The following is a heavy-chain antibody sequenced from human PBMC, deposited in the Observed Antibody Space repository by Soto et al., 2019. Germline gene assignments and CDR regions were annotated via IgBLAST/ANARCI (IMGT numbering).Heavy chain of an antibody. D-gene: IGHD3-10*01. J-gene: IGHJ4*02. Sequence: GGSLRLSCAASGFTVSNSGMAWVRQTPGKGLEWVSSIIAGTYYTDSVKGRFTISRDNSENTLYLQMNSLRAEDTALYYCVSYGSGSYYRYWGQGTLVTVSS. CDR3: VSYGSGSYYRY. CDR1: GFTVSNSG. V-gene: IGHV3-23*01. CDR2: IIAGT.